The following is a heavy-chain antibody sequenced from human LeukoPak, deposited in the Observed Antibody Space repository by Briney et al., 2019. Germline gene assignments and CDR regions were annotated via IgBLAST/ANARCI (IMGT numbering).Heavy chain of an antibody. V-gene: IGHV4-38-2*02. CDR2: IYHSGGT. Sequence: SETLSLTCTVSGYSISSGYYWGWIRQPPGKGLECIGSIYHSGGTYYNPSLKSRVTISVDTSNNHFALKLSSVTAADTAVYYCARVVGFNYYFDSWGQGTVVTVSS. D-gene: IGHD1-1*01. J-gene: IGHJ4*02. CDR3: ARVVGFNYYFDS. CDR1: GYSISSGYY.